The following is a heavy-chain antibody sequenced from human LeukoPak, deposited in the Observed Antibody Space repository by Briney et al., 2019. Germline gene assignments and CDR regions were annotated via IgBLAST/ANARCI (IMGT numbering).Heavy chain of an antibody. V-gene: IGHV4-34*01. D-gene: IGHD2-15*01. Sequence: SETLSLTCAVYGGSFSGYYWTWIRQPPGKGLEWIGEINHSGSTNSNPSLRSRVTISIDTSKKQFSLNLSSVTAADTAIYYCARGPVCSDGICVNRPFDYWGQGTLVTVSS. J-gene: IGHJ4*02. CDR2: INHSGST. CDR1: GGSFSGYY. CDR3: ARGPVCSDGICVNRPFDY.